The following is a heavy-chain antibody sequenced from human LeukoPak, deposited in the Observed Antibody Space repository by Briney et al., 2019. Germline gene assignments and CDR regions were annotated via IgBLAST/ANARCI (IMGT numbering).Heavy chain of an antibody. CDR2: MNPNSGNT. CDR1: GYTFTSYD. CDR3: AREREYNWFDP. V-gene: IGHV1-8*01. Sequence: GASVKVSCKASGYTFTSYDINWVRQATGQGLEWMGWMNPNSGNTGYAQKFQGRVTMTRDTSISTAYMELSRLRSDDTAVYYCAREREYNWFDPWGQGTLVTVSS. J-gene: IGHJ5*02.